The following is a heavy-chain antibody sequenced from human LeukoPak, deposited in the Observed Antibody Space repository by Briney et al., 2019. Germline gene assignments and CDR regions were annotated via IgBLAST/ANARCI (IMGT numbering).Heavy chain of an antibody. CDR1: GYTFTSYG. J-gene: IGHJ5*02. D-gene: IGHD6-13*01. V-gene: IGHV1-18*01. CDR2: ISAYNGNT. CDR3: AGELYSSSWYWFDP. Sequence: ASVKVSCKASGYTFTSYGISWVRQAPGQGLEWMGWISAYNGNTNYAQKLQGRVTMATDTSTSTAYMELRSLRSDDTAVYYCAGELYSSSWYWFDPWGQGTLVTVSS.